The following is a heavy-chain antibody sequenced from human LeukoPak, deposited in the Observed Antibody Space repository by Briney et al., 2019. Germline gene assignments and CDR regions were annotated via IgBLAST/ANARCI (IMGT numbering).Heavy chain of an antibody. CDR1: GGSISSGSYY. Sequence: PSETLSLTCTVSGGSISSGSYYWSWIRQPAGKGLEWIGRIYTSGSTNYNPSLKSRVTISVDTSKNQFSLKLSSVTAADTAVYYCARDHYYCGWYMDVWGKGTTVTVSS. CDR2: IYTSGST. V-gene: IGHV4-61*02. D-gene: IGHD1-26*01. J-gene: IGHJ6*03. CDR3: ARDHYYCGWYMDV.